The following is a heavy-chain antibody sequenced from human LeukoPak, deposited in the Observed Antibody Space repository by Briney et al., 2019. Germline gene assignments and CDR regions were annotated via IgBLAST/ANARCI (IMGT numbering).Heavy chain of an antibody. J-gene: IGHJ4*02. CDR3: ARDLRGLRLGERSDY. CDR1: GGTFSSYA. CDR2: IIPILGIA. D-gene: IGHD3-16*01. V-gene: IGHV1-69*04. Sequence: VASVKVSCKASGGTFSSYAISWVRQAPGQWLEWMGRIIPILGIANYAQKFQGRVTITADKSTSTAYMELSSLRSEDTAVYYCARDLRGLRLGERSDYWGQGTLVTVSS.